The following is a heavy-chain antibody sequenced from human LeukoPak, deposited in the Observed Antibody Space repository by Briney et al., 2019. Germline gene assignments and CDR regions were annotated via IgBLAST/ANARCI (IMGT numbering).Heavy chain of an antibody. CDR1: GFTFSSYG. CDR3: ARDRGNYYDSSGNWFDP. D-gene: IGHD3-22*01. CDR2: ISYDGSNK. V-gene: IGHV3-30*03. J-gene: IGHJ5*02. Sequence: GGALRLSCAASGFTFSSYGMHWVRRAPGEGLEWVAVISYDGSNKYYADSVKGRFTISRDNYKNTLYLQMNSLRAEDTAVYYCARDRGNYYDSSGNWFDPWGQGTLVTVSS.